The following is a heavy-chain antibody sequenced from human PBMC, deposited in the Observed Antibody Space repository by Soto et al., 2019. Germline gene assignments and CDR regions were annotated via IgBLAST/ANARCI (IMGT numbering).Heavy chain of an antibody. Sequence: ASVKVSCKASGYTFTSYPMHWVRQAPGQGLEWMGWMNAGNGDTKYSQKFQGRVTITRDTTTITAYMGLGSLRSENTAVYDSARYWTHYDSIGLVDDWGQGTLVTVSS. V-gene: IGHV1-3*01. CDR3: ARYWTHYDSIGLVDD. J-gene: IGHJ4*02. D-gene: IGHD3-22*01. CDR2: MNAGNGDT. CDR1: GYTFTSYP.